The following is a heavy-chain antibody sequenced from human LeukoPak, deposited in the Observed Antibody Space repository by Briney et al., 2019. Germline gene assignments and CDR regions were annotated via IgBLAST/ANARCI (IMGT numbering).Heavy chain of an antibody. V-gene: IGHV3-15*01. CDR1: GFTFSNAW. J-gene: IGHJ5*02. D-gene: IGHD3-3*01. Sequence: GGSLRLSCAASGFTFSNAWMSWVRQAPGKGLEWVGRIKSKTDGGTTDYAAPVKGRFTISRDDSKNTLYLQMNSLKTEDTAAYYCTTEYDFWSGYDPYNWFDPWGQGTLVTVSS. CDR3: TTEYDFWSGYDPYNWFDP. CDR2: IKSKTDGGTT.